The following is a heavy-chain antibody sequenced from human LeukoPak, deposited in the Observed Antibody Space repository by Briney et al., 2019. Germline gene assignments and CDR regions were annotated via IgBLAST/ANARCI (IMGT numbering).Heavy chain of an antibody. V-gene: IGHV1-18*04. Sequence: ASVKVSCKASGYTFTSYGISWVRQAPGQGLEWMGWISAYNGNTNYAQKLQGRVTMTTDTPTSTAYMELRSLRSDDTAVYYCARPAGYYDILTGYLDYWGQGTLVTVSS. CDR2: ISAYNGNT. J-gene: IGHJ4*02. D-gene: IGHD3-9*01. CDR3: ARPAGYYDILTGYLDY. CDR1: GYTFTSYG.